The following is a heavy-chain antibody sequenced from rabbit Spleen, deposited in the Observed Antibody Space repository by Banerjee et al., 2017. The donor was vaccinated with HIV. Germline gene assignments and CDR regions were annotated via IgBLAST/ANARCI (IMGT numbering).Heavy chain of an antibody. CDR2: IYNGDGRT. Sequence: QSLEESGGDLVKPGASLTLTCTASGFDLSNYYYMYWVRQAPGKGPEWIACIYNGDGRTYYATWAKGRFTISKTSSTTVTLQMTSLTGADTATYFCARDYSWGGLDLWGQGTLVTVS. CDR3: ARDYSWGGLDL. V-gene: IGHV1S40*01. D-gene: IGHD6-1*01. CDR1: GFDLSNYYY. J-gene: IGHJ3*01.